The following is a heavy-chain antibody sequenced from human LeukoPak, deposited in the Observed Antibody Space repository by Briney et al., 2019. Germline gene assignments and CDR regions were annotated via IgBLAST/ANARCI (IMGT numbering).Heavy chain of an antibody. CDR2: MNPNSGNT. CDR3: ARGGFFRFGELLVDGMDV. CDR1: GYTFTSYD. Sequence: ASVKVSCKASGYTFTSYDINWVRQATGQGLEWMGWMNPNSGNTGYAQKFQGRVTMTRNTSISTAYMELSSLRSEDTAVYYCARGGFFRFGELLVDGMDVWGQGTTVTVSS. V-gene: IGHV1-8*01. J-gene: IGHJ6*02. D-gene: IGHD3-10*01.